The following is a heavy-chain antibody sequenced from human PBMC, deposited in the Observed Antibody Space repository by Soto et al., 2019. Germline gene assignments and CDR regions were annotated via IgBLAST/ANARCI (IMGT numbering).Heavy chain of an antibody. J-gene: IGHJ4*02. CDR2: IRKDGGEK. CDR1: GFTFSTYW. D-gene: IGHD6-19*01. Sequence: EVQLVESGGGLVQPGGSLRLSCEASGFTFSTYWMNWVRQAPGKGLEWVANIRKDGGEKDLVDSVQGRFSITRDNAENSLYLQMKSVRGEDTAVYYCLRDGSSGWHFDSWGQGTLVTVSS. V-gene: IGHV3-7*01. CDR3: LRDGSSGWHFDS.